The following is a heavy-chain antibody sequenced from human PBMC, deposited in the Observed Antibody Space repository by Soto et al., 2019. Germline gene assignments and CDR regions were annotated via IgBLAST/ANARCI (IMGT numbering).Heavy chain of an antibody. CDR1: GYTFTDDY. CDR3: AREEVVAAIGDYYYYGMDV. Sequence: ASVKVSCKASGYTFTDDYIHWVLQATGQGLEWMGWINPNSGGTNYAQKFQGWVTMTRDTSISTAYMELSRLRSDDTAVYYCAREEVVAAIGDYYYYGMDVWGQGTTVTVSS. CDR2: INPNSGGT. V-gene: IGHV1-2*04. D-gene: IGHD2-15*01. J-gene: IGHJ6*02.